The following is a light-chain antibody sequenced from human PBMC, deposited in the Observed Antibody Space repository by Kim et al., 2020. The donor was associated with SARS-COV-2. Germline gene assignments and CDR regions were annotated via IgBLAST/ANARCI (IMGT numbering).Light chain of an antibody. CDR3: QQYNDWPLLT. V-gene: IGKV3-15*01. J-gene: IGKJ4*01. Sequence: DIVLTQSPGTLSLSPGERVTLSCRASQSVKNNLAWYQQRPGQAPRLLIYGASTRATDISARFSGSGSGTEFTLTIRSLQSEDLAVYYCQQYNDWPLLTFGGGTKVDIK. CDR2: GAS. CDR1: QSVKNN.